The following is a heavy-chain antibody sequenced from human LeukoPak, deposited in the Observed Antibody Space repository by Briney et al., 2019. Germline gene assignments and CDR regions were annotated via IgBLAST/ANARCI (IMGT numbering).Heavy chain of an antibody. D-gene: IGHD3-3*01. J-gene: IGHJ6*02. V-gene: IGHV4-34*01. Sequence: SETLSLTCAVYGGSFSGYYWSWIRQHPGKGLEWIGYIYYSGSTYYNPSLKSRVTISVDTSKNQFSLKLSSVTAADTAVYYCARGQYYDFWSGYGYYYYGMDVWGQGTTVTVSS. CDR3: ARGQYYDFWSGYGYYYYGMDV. CDR1: GGSFSGYY. CDR2: IYYSGST.